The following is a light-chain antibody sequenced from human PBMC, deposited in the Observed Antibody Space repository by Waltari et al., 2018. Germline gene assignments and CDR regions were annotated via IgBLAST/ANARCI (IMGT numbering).Light chain of an antibody. J-gene: IGKJ4*01. CDR3: QQATSLPLT. V-gene: IGKV1-12*01. Sequence: DIQMTQSPSSVPASVGDRVTITCRASQATSGWLAWYQQKPGSAPKLLIYGASSLQSGVPSRFSGSGSGTDFTLTISSLQPEDFATYYCQQATSLPLTFGGGTKVEIK. CDR1: QATSGW. CDR2: GAS.